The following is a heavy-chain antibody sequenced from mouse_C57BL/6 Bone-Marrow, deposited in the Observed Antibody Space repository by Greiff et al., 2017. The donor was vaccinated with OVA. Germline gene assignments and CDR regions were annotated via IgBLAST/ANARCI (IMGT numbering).Heavy chain of an antibody. CDR3: ARHKGYGNYGFAY. V-gene: IGHV5-6*01. CDR1: GFTFSSYG. CDR2: ISSGGSYT. J-gene: IGHJ3*01. D-gene: IGHD2-1*01. Sequence: EVQRVESGGDLVKPGGSLKLSCAASGFTFSSYGMSWVRQTPDKRLEWVATISSGGSYTYYPDSVKGRFTISRDNAKNTLYLQMSSLKSEDTAMYYCARHKGYGNYGFAYWGQGTLVTVSA.